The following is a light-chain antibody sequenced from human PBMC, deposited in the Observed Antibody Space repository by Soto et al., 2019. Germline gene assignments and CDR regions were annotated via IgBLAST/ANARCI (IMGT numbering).Light chain of an antibody. V-gene: IGKV3-15*01. Sequence: EIVMTDSPATLSVSPVEIATLSFRASQSVSSNLAWYQQKPGQAPRLLIDGASTRATGIPARLSGSRSGTEFTLTISSRQSEDFAVYYCQQYNNWPRTFGQVTKVEI. CDR2: GAS. CDR3: QQYNNWPRT. J-gene: IGKJ1*01. CDR1: QSVSSN.